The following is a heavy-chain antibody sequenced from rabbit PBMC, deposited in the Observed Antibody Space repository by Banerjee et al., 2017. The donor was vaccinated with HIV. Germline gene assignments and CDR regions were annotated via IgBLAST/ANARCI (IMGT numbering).Heavy chain of an antibody. V-gene: IGHV1S45*01. D-gene: IGHD4-1*01. J-gene: IGHJ4*01. CDR1: GFSFSRSYW. Sequence: QEQLEESGGDLVKPEGSLTLTCTASGFSFSRSYWICWVRQAPGKGLEWIACIFTGDGDALYASWAKGRFTISKTSSTVDLQMTSLTAADTATYFCARDLAGVIGWNFNLWGPGTLVTVS. CDR2: IFTGDGDA. CDR3: ARDLAGVIGWNFNL.